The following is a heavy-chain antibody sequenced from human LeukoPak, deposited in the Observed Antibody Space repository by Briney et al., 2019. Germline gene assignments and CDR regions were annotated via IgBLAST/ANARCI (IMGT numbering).Heavy chain of an antibody. CDR2: IYTSGST. Sequence: SETLSLTCTVSGGSISSYYWSWIRQPAGKGLEWIGRIYTSGSTNYNPSLKSRVTMSVDTSKNQFSLKLSSVTAADTAVYYCAGVNTVTTSPDQYYFDYWGQGTLVTVSS. D-gene: IGHD4-11*01. CDR1: GGSISSYY. V-gene: IGHV4-4*07. J-gene: IGHJ4*02. CDR3: AGVNTVTTSPDQYYFDY.